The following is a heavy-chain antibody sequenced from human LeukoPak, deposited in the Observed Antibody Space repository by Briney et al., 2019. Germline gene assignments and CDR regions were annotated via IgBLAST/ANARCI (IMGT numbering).Heavy chain of an antibody. CDR2: IYPGDSDT. Sequence: GASLQISCKGSGYNFTSYWIGWGRQLPGKGLEWMGIIYPGDSDTRYSPSFQGQVTISADKATSTAYLQWSSLKASDTAMHYCARHLVNRVGATYYFDYWGQGTLVTVSS. CDR3: ARHLVNRVGATYYFDY. CDR1: GYNFTSYW. J-gene: IGHJ4*02. V-gene: IGHV5-51*01. D-gene: IGHD1-26*01.